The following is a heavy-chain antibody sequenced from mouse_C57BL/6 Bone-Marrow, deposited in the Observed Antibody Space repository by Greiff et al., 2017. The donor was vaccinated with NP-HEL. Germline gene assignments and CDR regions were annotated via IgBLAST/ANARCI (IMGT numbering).Heavy chain of an antibody. CDR2: IRSKSNNYAT. D-gene: IGHD2-3*01. CDR1: GFSFNTYA. Sequence: EVQGVESGGGLVQPKGSLKLSCAASGFSFNTYAMNWVRQAPGKGLEWVARIRSKSNNYATYYADSVKDRFTISRDDSESMLYLHMNNLKTEDTAMYYCVGYSFAYWGQGTLVTVSA. CDR3: VGYSFAY. V-gene: IGHV10-1*01. J-gene: IGHJ3*01.